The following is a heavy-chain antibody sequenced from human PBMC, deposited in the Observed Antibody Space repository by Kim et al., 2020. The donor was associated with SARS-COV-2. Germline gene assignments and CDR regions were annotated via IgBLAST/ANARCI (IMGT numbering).Heavy chain of an antibody. CDR2: IYPGDSDT. Sequence: GESLKISCKGSGYSFTSYWIGWVRQMPGKGLEWMGIIYPGDSDTRYSPSFQGQVTISADKSISTAYLQWSSLKASDTAMYYCARDTMGSSTGLYFDYWGQGTLVTVSS. CDR1: GYSFTSYW. J-gene: IGHJ4*02. D-gene: IGHD6-13*01. CDR3: ARDTMGSSTGLYFDY. V-gene: IGHV5-51*01.